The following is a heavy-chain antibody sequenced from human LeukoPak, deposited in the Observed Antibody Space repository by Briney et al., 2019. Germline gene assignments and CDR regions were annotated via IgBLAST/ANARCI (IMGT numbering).Heavy chain of an antibody. Sequence: PSETLSLTCTVSGGSISRSSYYWAWIRQPPGKGLEWLGSNYFGGNTYYNPSLKSRVTISIDTSKNQFSLKLSSVTAADTAVYYCAREGATGGFDYWGQGTLVTVSS. CDR3: AREGATGGFDY. CDR1: GGSISRSSYY. J-gene: IGHJ4*02. V-gene: IGHV4-39*02. D-gene: IGHD1-26*01. CDR2: NYFGGNT.